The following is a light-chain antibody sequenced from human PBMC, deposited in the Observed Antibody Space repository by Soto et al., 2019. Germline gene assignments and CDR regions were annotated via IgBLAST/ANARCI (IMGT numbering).Light chain of an antibody. V-gene: IGLV2-8*01. Sequence: QSVLTQPPSASGSPGQSVTISCTGTSSDIGYYNYVSWYQHHPGKAPKLMIYEVSERPSGVPDRFSGSKSGNTASLTVSGLQAEDEADYYCSSYAGSTLFVFGTGTQLTVL. CDR2: EVS. CDR1: SSDIGYYNY. CDR3: SSYAGSTLFV. J-gene: IGLJ7*01.